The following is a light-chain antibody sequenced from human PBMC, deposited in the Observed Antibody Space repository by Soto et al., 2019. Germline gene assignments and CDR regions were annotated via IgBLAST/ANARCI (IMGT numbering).Light chain of an antibody. CDR1: QSISNW. J-gene: IGKJ1*01. CDR2: KAS. CDR3: QQYKSYRA. V-gene: IGKV1-5*03. Sequence: DIQMTQSPSTLSASVGDRVTITCRASQSISNWLAWHQQKPGKAPKLLISKASSLESGVPSRFSGSGSGTEFTLTISSLQPDDFATYYCQQYKSYRAFGQGTKVDIK.